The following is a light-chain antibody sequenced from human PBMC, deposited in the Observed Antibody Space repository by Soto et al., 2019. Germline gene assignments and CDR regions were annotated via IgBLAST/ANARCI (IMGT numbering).Light chain of an antibody. CDR3: QQYGRSPWT. Sequence: EIVLTQSPGTLSLSPGERATLSCRASQSLSSTNLAWYQQKPGQAPRLLIYGASSRATGIPDRFSGSGSGTDFTLTISRLESEDFAVYYCQQYGRSPWTFGQGTQVDIK. CDR2: GAS. V-gene: IGKV3-20*01. CDR1: QSLSSTN. J-gene: IGKJ1*01.